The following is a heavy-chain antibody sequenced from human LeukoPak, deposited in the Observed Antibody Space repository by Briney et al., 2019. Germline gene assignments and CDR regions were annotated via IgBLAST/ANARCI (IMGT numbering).Heavy chain of an antibody. CDR2: IYYSGST. Sequence: SETLSLTCTVSGDSISSSTYYWGWIRQPPGKGLEWIGYIYYSGSTNYNPSLKGRVTISVDTSKNQFSLKLSSVTAADTAVYYCARELGYCSGGSCLYYFDYWGQGTLVTVSS. D-gene: IGHD2-15*01. CDR3: ARELGYCSGGSCLYYFDY. CDR1: GDSISSSTYY. J-gene: IGHJ4*02. V-gene: IGHV4-61*01.